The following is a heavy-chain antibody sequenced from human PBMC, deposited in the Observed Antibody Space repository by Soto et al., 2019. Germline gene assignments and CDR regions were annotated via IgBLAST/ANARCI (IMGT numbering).Heavy chain of an antibody. J-gene: IGHJ6*02. CDR3: VQSRCGGDCLEIYSSLAYKGLDV. D-gene: IGHD2-21*02. V-gene: IGHV2-5*02. CDR1: GLSLRTTGVG. CDR2: LYWDDDK. Sequence: QVTLKESGPTLVKPTQTLTLTCTVSGLSLRTTGVGVGWVRQPPGKALEWLALLYWDDDKRYSPSLSSRLTIAKHISEKQVVLTMINTDTVDTATYYCVQSRCGGDCLEIYSSLAYKGLDVWGQGTTVTVSS.